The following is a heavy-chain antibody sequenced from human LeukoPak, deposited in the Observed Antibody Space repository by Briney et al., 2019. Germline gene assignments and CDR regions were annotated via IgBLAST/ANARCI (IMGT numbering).Heavy chain of an antibody. V-gene: IGHV3-23*01. Sequence: GSLRLSCAASGFTFSNHGMSWVRQGPGKGLEWVSAISGSGEKTYYADSVKVRFTISRDNSKNTLRLQMNGLTTDDKVIYYGASPHGSRSENWLDPWGQGTLDTVSS. D-gene: IGHD3-10*01. CDR1: GFTFSNHG. CDR3: ASPHGSRSENWLDP. J-gene: IGHJ5*02. CDR2: ISGSGEKT.